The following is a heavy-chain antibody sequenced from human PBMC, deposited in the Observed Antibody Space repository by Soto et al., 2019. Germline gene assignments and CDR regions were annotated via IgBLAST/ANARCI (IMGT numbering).Heavy chain of an antibody. D-gene: IGHD3-16*02. Sequence: QVQLVQSGAEVKKPGASVKVSCKASGYTFTSYAMHWVRQAPGQRLEWMGWINAGNGNTKYSQKFQGRVTITRDTSASTAYMELSSLRSEDTAVYYCARDGGSDRYGDLYNWFDPWGQGTLVTVSS. CDR2: INAGNGNT. CDR3: ARDGGSDRYGDLYNWFDP. J-gene: IGHJ5*02. V-gene: IGHV1-3*01. CDR1: GYTFTSYA.